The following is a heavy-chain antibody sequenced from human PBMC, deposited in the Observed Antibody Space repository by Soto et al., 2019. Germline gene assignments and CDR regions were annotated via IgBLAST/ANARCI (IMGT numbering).Heavy chain of an antibody. D-gene: IGHD1-7*01. V-gene: IGHV4-30-2*01. CDR2: IFHSGTT. J-gene: IGHJ4*02. CDR3: ARGVAGTTSSLGY. CDR1: GDSISSGGNS. Sequence: SETLSLTCAVSGDSISSGGNSWNWILHPPGKGLEWVGYIFHSGTTYYNPSLKSRVTISVDRSKNQFSLKLSSVTAADTAVYYCARGVAGTTSSLGYWGQGTLVTVSS.